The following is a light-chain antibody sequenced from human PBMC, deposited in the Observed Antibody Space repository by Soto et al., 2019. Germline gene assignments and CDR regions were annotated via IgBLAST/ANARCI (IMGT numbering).Light chain of an antibody. V-gene: IGLV8-61*01. CDR3: ALYMGSGIMV. J-gene: IGLJ3*02. CDR2: STN. CDR1: SGSVSITSY. Sequence: QAVVTQESSLSVSPGGTVTLTCGLTSGSVSITSYPSWFQQTPGQAPRTLIYSTNTRSSGVPDRFSGSILGSKAALTITGGQADDESHYYCALYMGSGIMVFGGGTKLTVL.